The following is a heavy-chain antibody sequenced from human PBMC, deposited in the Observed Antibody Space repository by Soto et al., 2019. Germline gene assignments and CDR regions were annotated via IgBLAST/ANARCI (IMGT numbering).Heavy chain of an antibody. CDR2: IRSKANGYAT. J-gene: IGHJ6*03. CDR1: GFTFSGSA. V-gene: IGHV3-73*01. CDR3: IQSIAARGYYMDV. Sequence: PGGSLRLSCAASGFTFSGSAMHWVRQASGKGLEWVGRIRSKANGYATAYAASVKGRFTISRDDSKNTAYLQMKSLKTEDTAVYYCIQSIAARGYYMDVWGKGTTVTVSS. D-gene: IGHD6-6*01.